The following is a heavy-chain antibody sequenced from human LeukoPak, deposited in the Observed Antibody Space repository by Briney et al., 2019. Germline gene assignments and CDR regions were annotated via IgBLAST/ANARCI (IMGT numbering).Heavy chain of an antibody. Sequence: GGPLRLSCVASGFSFSSYYMSWVRQAPGKGLGCVAHIFPDGHQESCDASVRGRFTVSRDNAKNSVFLQMNSLRVEDTAIYYCARWRWQQSEFDLWGQGALVTVSS. V-gene: IGHV3-7*01. D-gene: IGHD5-24*01. J-gene: IGHJ4*02. CDR2: IFPDGHQE. CDR1: GFSFSSYY. CDR3: ARWRWQQSEFDL.